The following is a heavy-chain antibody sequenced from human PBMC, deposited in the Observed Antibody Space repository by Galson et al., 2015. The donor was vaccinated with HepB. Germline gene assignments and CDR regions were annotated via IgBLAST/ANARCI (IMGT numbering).Heavy chain of an antibody. CDR3: ARRGTYVDWFDP. CDR2: IYPGDSDT. D-gene: IGHD3-16*01. J-gene: IGHJ5*02. CDR1: GYTFTTYW. V-gene: IGHV5-51*03. Sequence: QSGAEVKKPGESLKISCNGSGYTFTTYWIAWVRQMPGKGLEWMGIIYPGDSDTRYSPSFEGQVTISADKSISTAYLQWSSLRASDTAMYYCARRGTYVDWFDPWGQGTLVTVSS.